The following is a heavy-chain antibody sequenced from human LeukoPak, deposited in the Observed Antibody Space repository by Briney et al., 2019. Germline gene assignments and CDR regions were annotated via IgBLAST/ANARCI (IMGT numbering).Heavy chain of an antibody. CDR3: VKTTRSGWYNLFFDY. D-gene: IGHD6-19*01. CDR2: ISSNGGST. Sequence: GGSLRLSCSASGFTFSSYAMHWVRQAPRKGLEYVSAISSNGGSTYYADSVKGRFTISRDNSKNTLYLQMSSLRAEDTAVYYCVKTTRSGWYNLFFDYWGQGTLVTVSS. J-gene: IGHJ4*01. V-gene: IGHV3-64D*06. CDR1: GFTFSSYA.